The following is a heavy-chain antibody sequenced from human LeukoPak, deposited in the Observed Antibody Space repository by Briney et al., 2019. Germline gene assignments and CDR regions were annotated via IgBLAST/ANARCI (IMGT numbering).Heavy chain of an antibody. V-gene: IGHV3-30*18. D-gene: IGHD5-18*01. CDR2: ISYDGSNK. CDR1: GFTFSSYG. J-gene: IGHJ4*02. Sequence: PGGSLRLSCAASGFTFSSYGMHWGRQAPGKGLEWVAVISYDGSNKYYADSVKGRFTISRDNSKNTLYLQMNSLRAEDTAVYYCAKALVDTAMVDDYWGQGTLVTVSS. CDR3: AKALVDTAMVDDY.